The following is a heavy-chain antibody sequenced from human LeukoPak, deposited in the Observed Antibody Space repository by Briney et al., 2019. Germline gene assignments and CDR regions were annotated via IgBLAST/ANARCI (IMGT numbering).Heavy chain of an antibody. CDR3: ARDQYDTWSRRGNFDS. D-gene: IGHD3-3*01. Sequence: GGSLRLSCVASGLTFGKYWMSWVRQAPGKGLEWVANIKLDGSEKNYVDSVKGRFTISRDNTKNSLYLQMNSLRAEDTAVFYCARDQYDTWSRRGNFDSWGQGTLVIVSS. V-gene: IGHV3-7*03. J-gene: IGHJ4*02. CDR2: IKLDGSEK. CDR1: GLTFGKYW.